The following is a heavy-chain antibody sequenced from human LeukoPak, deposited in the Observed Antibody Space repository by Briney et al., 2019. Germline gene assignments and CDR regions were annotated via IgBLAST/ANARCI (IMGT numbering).Heavy chain of an antibody. CDR2: IYPGDSDV. V-gene: IGHV5-51*01. CDR3: ARQGYNSTWDRYLAY. Sequence: GESLKISCKGSGYSFSNYWIGWVRQMPGKGLEWMGIIYPGDSDVRYSPSFQGQVTISADKSISTAYLQLSSLQASDTAMYYCARQGYNSTWDRYLAYWGQGTQVTVSS. CDR1: GYSFSNYW. J-gene: IGHJ4*02. D-gene: IGHD6-13*01.